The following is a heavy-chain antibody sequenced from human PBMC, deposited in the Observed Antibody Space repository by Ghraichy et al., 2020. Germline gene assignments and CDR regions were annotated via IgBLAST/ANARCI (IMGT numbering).Heavy chain of an antibody. V-gene: IGHV3-74*01. CDR2: INPDGSVI. CDR1: GFTFRTFW. D-gene: IGHD3-10*01. CDR3: ARDSDTYGSGNFN. Sequence: GGSLRLSCAASGFTFRTFWMHWVRQVPGTGLAWVSRINPDGSVIGYADSVKGRFTISRDNAKNTLYMQMNSLGVEDTAVYYCARDSDTYGSGNFNWVQGTLVTVSS. J-gene: IGHJ4*02.